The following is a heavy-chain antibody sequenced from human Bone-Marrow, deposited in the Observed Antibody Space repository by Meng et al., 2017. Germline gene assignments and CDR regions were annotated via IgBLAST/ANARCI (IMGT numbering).Heavy chain of an antibody. CDR1: GGSISSSSYY. V-gene: IGHV4-39*07. CDR3: ARDSSLTPQDNWFDP. D-gene: IGHD2-2*01. Sequence: SETLSLTCTVSGGSISSSSYYWGWIRQPPGKGLEWIGSIYYSGSTYYNPSLKSRVTISVDTSKNQFSLKLSSVTAADTAVYYCARDSSLTPQDNWFDPWGQGTLVTVSS. CDR2: IYYSGST. J-gene: IGHJ5*02.